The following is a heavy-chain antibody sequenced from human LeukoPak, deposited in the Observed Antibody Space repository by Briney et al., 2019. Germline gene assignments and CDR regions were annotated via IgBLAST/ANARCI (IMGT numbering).Heavy chain of an antibody. J-gene: IGHJ5*02. CDR1: GYTLTELS. CDR3: ATGSGIAVSLRSYWFDP. D-gene: IGHD6-19*01. CDR2: FDPEDGET. V-gene: IGHV1-24*01. Sequence: ASVKVSCKVSGYTLTELSMHWVRQAPGKGLEWMGGFDPEDGETIYAQKFQGRVTMTEDTSTDTAYMELSSLRSEDTAVYYFATGSGIAVSLRSYWFDPWGQGTLVTVSS.